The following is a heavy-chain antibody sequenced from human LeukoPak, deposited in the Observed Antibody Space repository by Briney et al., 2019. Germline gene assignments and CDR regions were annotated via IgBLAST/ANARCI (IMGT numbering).Heavy chain of an antibody. J-gene: IGHJ5*02. CDR1: GGSISSYY. D-gene: IGHD2-2*01. CDR2: IYTSGST. CDR3: AREGGPAAMVWFDP. Sequence: SETLSLTCTVSGGSISSYYWSWIRQPAGKGLEWIGRIYTSGSTNYNPSLKSRVTISVDTSKNQFSLKLSSVTAADTAVYYCAREGGPAAMVWFDPWGQGTLVTVSS. V-gene: IGHV4-4*07.